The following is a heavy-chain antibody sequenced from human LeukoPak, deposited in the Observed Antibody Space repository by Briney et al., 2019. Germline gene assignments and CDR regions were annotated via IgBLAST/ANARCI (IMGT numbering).Heavy chain of an antibody. V-gene: IGHV3-30*02. D-gene: IGHD1-26*01. CDR1: GFSLSSFG. J-gene: IGHJ4*02. CDR2: LGHEGTNK. Sequence: GGSLRLSCAASGFSLSSFGTHWVRQAPGKGLAWVAFLGHEGTNKYYADSVKGRFTISRDNSKNTLYLQMNSLRAEDTAVYYCAREVVSGAGTFDYWGQGTLVTVSS. CDR3: AREVVSGAGTFDY.